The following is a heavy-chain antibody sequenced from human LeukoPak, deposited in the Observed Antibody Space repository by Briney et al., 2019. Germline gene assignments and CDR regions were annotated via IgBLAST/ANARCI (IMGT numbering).Heavy chain of an antibody. Sequence: ASVKVSCKASGYTFTGYYMHWVRQAPGQGLEWMGWINPNSGGTNYAQKFQGRVTMTRDTSISTAYMELSRLRSDDTAVYYCARVPSYSSNWATDYWGQGTLVTVSS. CDR1: GYTFTGYY. J-gene: IGHJ4*02. D-gene: IGHD6-13*01. CDR2: INPNSGGT. CDR3: ARVPSYSSNWATDY. V-gene: IGHV1-2*02.